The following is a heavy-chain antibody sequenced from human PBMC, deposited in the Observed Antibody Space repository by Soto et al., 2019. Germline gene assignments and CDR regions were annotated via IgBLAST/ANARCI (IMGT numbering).Heavy chain of an antibody. J-gene: IGHJ4*02. V-gene: IGHV1-69-2*01. CDR1: GFIFTDYS. Sequence: DVQLVQSGAEVRKPGATVKISCKVSGFIFTDYSMHWVRQAPGKVLEWMGLVDPEDDETTYAENFQGRITITADTSTDTAYMELSSLRSDDTAVYYCATSVGIRPDYWGQGTLVTVSS. D-gene: IGHD1-20*01. CDR2: VDPEDDET. CDR3: ATSVGIRPDY.